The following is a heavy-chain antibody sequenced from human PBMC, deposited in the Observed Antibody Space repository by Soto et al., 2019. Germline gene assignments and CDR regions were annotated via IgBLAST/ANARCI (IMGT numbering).Heavy chain of an antibody. CDR3: ARDTPTHYSHGMDV. V-gene: IGHV5-10-1*01. Sequence: EVQLVQSGAEVKKPGESLRISCKGSGYSFTSYWINWVRQMPGKGLEWMARIDPSDSHTTYSPSYQGHVTISADKSISTAYLQWSSLKASDTAMYYCARDTPTHYSHGMDVWGQGTTVTVSS. J-gene: IGHJ6*02. CDR1: GYSFTSYW. CDR2: IDPSDSHT.